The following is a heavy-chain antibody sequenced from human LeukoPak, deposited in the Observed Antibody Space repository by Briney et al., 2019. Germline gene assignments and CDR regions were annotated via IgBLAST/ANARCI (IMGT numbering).Heavy chain of an antibody. V-gene: IGHV3-66*02. CDR2: INGGDAT. CDR3: ARICSNPSCQQDV. D-gene: IGHD2-2*01. Sequence: GGSLRLSCAASGFTFSSYSMNWVRQAPGKGLEWVSVINGGDATSYVDSVRGRFTISRDSSKNTVYFQMNSLRPEDTAVYFCARICSNPSCQQDVWGKGTTVTVSS. J-gene: IGHJ6*04. CDR1: GFTFSSYS.